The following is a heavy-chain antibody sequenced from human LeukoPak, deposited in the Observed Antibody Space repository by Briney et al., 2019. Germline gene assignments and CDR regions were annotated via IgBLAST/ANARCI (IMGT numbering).Heavy chain of an antibody. CDR2: IKFDGGET. CDR3: ARAPVGYYKAFDI. V-gene: IGHV3-7*05. J-gene: IGHJ3*02. D-gene: IGHD1-26*01. CDR1: GFMFSSYW. Sequence: GGSLRLSCTASGFMFSSYWMSWVRQAPGKGLEWVAYIKFDGGETYYVDSVKGRFTISRDNAKNSLCLQMNSLRAEDTAVYYCARAPVGYYKAFDIWGQGTIVTVSS.